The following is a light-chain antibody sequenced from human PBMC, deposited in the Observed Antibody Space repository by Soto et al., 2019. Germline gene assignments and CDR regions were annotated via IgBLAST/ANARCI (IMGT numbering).Light chain of an antibody. CDR2: EVS. J-gene: IGLJ1*01. Sequence: QSALTQPASVSGSPGQSITISCTGTSSDVGGYKHVSWYQQHPGKAPKLMIYEVSNRPSGVSNRFSGSKSGNTASLTISGRQAEDEADYYCSSYTSSSTSYVFGTGTKVTVL. CDR3: SSYTSSSTSYV. CDR1: SSDVGGYKH. V-gene: IGLV2-14*01.